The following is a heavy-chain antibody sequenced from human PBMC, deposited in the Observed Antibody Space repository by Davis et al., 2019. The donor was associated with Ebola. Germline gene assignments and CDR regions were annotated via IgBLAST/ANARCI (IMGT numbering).Heavy chain of an antibody. CDR1: GGSISSGGYY. CDR3: ASGRGSSSRFDP. V-gene: IGHV4-31*03. D-gene: IGHD6-6*01. CDR2: IYYSGST. J-gene: IGHJ5*02. Sequence: PSETLSLTCTVSGGSISSGGYYWSWIRQHPGKGLEWIGYIYYSGSTYYNPSLKSRVTISVDTSKNQFSLKLSSVTAADTAVYYCASGRGSSSRFDPWGQGTLVTVSS.